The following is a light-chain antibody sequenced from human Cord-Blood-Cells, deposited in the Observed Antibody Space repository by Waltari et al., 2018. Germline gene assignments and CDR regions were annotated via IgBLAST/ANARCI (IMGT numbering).Light chain of an antibody. Sequence: SDLTRPPPVSGTPRQTVTLSCSGSSSNIGTNYVFWYQQHPGTAPKLLLYRNNQRPSGVPDRFSGSKSGTSASLAIRGLRSEDEADYYCAAWDDSLSVVVFGGGATMTVL. CDR3: AAWDDSLSVVV. V-gene: IGLV1-47*01. CDR2: RNN. CDR1: SSNIGTNY. J-gene: IGLJ2*01.